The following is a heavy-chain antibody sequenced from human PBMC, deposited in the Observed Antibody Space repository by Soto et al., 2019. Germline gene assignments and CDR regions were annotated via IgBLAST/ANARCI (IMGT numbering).Heavy chain of an antibody. J-gene: IGHJ5*02. CDR3: ARGGTYYYDSSGYYSNWFDP. D-gene: IGHD3-22*01. CDR2: IYYTGST. CDR1: RDSISRDDYY. Sequence: SETLSLTCTVSRDSISRDDYYWSWIRQPPGKGLEWIGYIYYTGSTHYNPSLKSRVTISVDTSKNQFSLKLSSVTAADTAVYYCARGGTYYYDSSGYYSNWFDPWGQGTLVTVS. V-gene: IGHV4-30-4*01.